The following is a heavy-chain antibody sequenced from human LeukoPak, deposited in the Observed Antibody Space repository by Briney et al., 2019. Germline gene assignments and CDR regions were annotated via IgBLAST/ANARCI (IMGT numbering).Heavy chain of an antibody. V-gene: IGHV3-21*01. D-gene: IGHD6-19*01. CDR1: GFTFSSYS. CDR2: ISSRSSYI. J-gene: IGHJ5*02. Sequence: GGSLRLSCAASGFTFSSYSMNWVRQAPGKGLEWVSSISSRSSYIYYADSVKGRFTISRDNAKNSLYLQMNSLRAEDTAVYYCARDSIAVAGGRNWFDPWGQGTLVTVSS. CDR3: ARDSIAVAGGRNWFDP.